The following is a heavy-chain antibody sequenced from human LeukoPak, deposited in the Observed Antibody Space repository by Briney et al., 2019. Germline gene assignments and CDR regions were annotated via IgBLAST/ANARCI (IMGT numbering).Heavy chain of an antibody. V-gene: IGHV3-30*02. J-gene: IGHJ4*02. CDR3: AKDID. CDR2: IRYDGSNK. CDR1: GFTFSDYY. D-gene: IGHD3-16*02. Sequence: GGSLRLSCAASGFTFSDYYMSWIRQAPGKGPEWVAFIRYDGSNKYYADSVKGRFTISRDNSENTLFLQMNSLRLEDTALYYCAKDIDWGQGTLVTVST.